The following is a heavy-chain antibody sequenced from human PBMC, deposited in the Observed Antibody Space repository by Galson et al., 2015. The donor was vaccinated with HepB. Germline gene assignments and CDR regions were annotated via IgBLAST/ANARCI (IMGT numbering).Heavy chain of an antibody. CDR1: GFTFSSYG. CDR2: ISYDGGNK. V-gene: IGHV3-30*18. CDR3: AKSDGFDY. J-gene: IGHJ4*02. D-gene: IGHD2-21*02. Sequence: SLRLSCAASGFTFSSYGMHWVRQAPGKGLEWVAVISYDGGNKYYADSVKGRFTISRDNSKNTLYLQMNSLRAEDTAVYYCAKSDGFDYWGQGTLVTVSS.